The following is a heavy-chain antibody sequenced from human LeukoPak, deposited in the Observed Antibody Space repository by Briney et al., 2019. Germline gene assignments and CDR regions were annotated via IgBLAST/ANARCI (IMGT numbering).Heavy chain of an antibody. J-gene: IGHJ4*02. Sequence: PGGSLRLSCATSGFTFSSYAMSWVRQAPGKGLEWVGRIKSKTDGGTTDYAAPVKGRFTISRDGSKNTLYLQMNSLKTEDTAVYYCTTDYCSSTSCFTVDYWGQGTLVTVSS. CDR2: IKSKTDGGTT. V-gene: IGHV3-15*01. CDR1: GFTFSSYA. CDR3: TTDYCSSTSCFTVDY. D-gene: IGHD2-2*01.